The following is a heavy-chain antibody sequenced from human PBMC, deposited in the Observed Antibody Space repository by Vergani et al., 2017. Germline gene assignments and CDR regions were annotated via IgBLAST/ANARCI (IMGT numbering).Heavy chain of an antibody. D-gene: IGHD3-10*01. Sequence: QVQLVQSGAEVKKPGSSVKVSCKASGGTFSSYAISWVRQAPGQGLEWMGGIIPIFGTANYAQKFQGRVTITADKSTSTAYMELSSLRSEDTAVYYCARGSGAVSFGNYYYCGMDGWGQGTTVTVSS. J-gene: IGHJ6*01. CDR1: GGTFSSYA. CDR2: IIPIFGTA. CDR3: ARGSGAVSFGNYYYCGMDG. V-gene: IGHV1-69*06.